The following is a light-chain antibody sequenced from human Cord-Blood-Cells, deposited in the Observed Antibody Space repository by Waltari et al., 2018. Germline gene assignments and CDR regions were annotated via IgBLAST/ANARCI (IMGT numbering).Light chain of an antibody. V-gene: IGKV1-39*01. J-gene: IGKJ3*01. CDR3: QQSYSTPFT. Sequence: DIQMTQSTPSLPASVGDRVPITCRASQSISSYLNWYQQKPGKAPKLLIYAASSLQSGVPSRFSGSGSGTDFTLTISSLQPEDFTTYYCQQSYSTPFTFGPGTKVDIK. CDR2: AAS. CDR1: QSISSY.